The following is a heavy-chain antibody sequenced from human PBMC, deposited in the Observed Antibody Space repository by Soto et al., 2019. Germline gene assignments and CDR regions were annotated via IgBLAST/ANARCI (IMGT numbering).Heavy chain of an antibody. CDR1: GYTFTSYA. CDR3: ARDENVSSYYYYYYMDV. CDR2: INAGNGNT. D-gene: IGHD6-6*01. Sequence: ASVKVSCKASGYTFTSYAMHWVRQAPGQRLEWMGWINAGNGNTKYSQKFQGRVTITRDTSASTAYMELSSLRSEDTAVYYCARDENVSSYYYYYYMDVWGKGTTVTVSS. V-gene: IGHV1-3*01. J-gene: IGHJ6*03.